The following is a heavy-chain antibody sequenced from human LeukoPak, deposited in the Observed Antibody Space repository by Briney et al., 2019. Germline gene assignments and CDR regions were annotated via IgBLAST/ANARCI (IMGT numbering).Heavy chain of an antibody. CDR3: ARDLSTHYSVDY. J-gene: IGHJ4*02. CDR1: GFAFSSFA. Sequence: GGSLRLYCAASGFAFSSFAIHCVRQAPGKGLEWVAYITYDGRHKYYADAVKGRFTISRDNSENTLYLHMNSLRAEDAALYSCARDLSTHYSVDYWGQGTLVTVSS. D-gene: IGHD2-15*01. CDR2: ITYDGRHK. V-gene: IGHV3-30*04.